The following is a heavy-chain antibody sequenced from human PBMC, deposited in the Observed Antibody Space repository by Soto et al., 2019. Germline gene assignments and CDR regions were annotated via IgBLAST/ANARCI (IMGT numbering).Heavy chain of an antibody. CDR3: AREGILFSGVIVLYGMDA. CDR2: INPSSGNT. V-gene: IGHV1-8*01. CDR1: GYSFTRHD. Sequence: QVQLVQSGAEVKKPGASVKVSCKASGYSFTRHDINWVRQAPGQGLEWMGWINPSSGNTGYAQRFLGRLNMTTDTSTSTAYMELSGLKSEDTAIYYCAREGILFSGVIVLYGMDAWGQGTTVTVPS. D-gene: IGHD3-3*01. J-gene: IGHJ6*02.